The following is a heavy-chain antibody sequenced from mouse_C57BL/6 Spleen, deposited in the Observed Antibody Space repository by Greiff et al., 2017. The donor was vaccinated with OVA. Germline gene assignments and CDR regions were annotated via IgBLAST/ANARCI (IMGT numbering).Heavy chain of an antibody. CDR1: GFTFSDYY. D-gene: IGHD3-2*02. Sequence: EVQRVESEGGLVQPGSSMKLSCTASGFTFSDYYMAWVRQVPEKGLEWVANINYDGSSTFYLDSLKSRFIISRDNATNILYLQMSSLKSEDTATYYCARERQSRLREDAMDYWGQGTSVTVSA. J-gene: IGHJ4*01. CDR2: INYDGSST. V-gene: IGHV5-16*01. CDR3: ARERQSRLREDAMDY.